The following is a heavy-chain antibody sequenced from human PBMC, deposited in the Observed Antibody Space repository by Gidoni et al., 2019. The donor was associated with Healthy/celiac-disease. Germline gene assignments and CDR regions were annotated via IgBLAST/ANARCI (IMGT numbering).Heavy chain of an antibody. CDR2: IYPGDSDT. CDR3: ATTPGGYYYDSSGYNEGTNWYFDL. V-gene: IGHV5-51*01. CDR1: GYSFTSYW. D-gene: IGHD3-22*01. Sequence: EVQLVQSGAEVKKPGASLKISCKGSGYSFTSYWIGWVRQMPGKGLEWMGIIYPGDSDTRYSPSFQGQVTISADKSISTAYLQWSSLKASDTAMYYCATTPGGYYYDSSGYNEGTNWYFDLWGRGTLVTVSS. J-gene: IGHJ2*01.